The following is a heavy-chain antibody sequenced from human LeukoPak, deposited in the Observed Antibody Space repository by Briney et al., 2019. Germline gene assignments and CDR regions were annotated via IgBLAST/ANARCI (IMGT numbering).Heavy chain of an antibody. J-gene: IGHJ4*02. CDR1: GVTFRTYG. V-gene: IGHV3-30*02. D-gene: IGHD6-13*01. Sequence: PGGSLRLSCAASGVTFRTYGRHWVRQAPGKGLEWVAFIRNDGTIKYYADSVKGRFTISRDSSKNTLYLQMNSLRAEDTAVYYCAKTASSSWGYFDYWGQGTLVTVSS. CDR2: IRNDGTIK. CDR3: AKTASSSWGYFDY.